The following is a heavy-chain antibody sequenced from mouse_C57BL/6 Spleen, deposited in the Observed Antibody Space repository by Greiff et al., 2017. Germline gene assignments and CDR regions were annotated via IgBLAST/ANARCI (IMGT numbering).Heavy chain of an antibody. CDR2: IDPSDSYT. Sequence: QVQLQQPGAELVMPGASVKLSCKASGYTFTSYWMHWVKQRPGQGLEWIGEIDPSDSYTNYNQKFKGKSTLTVDKSSSTAYMQLSSLTSEDSAVYYCARYGYDVGCAYWGQGTLVTVSA. J-gene: IGHJ3*01. D-gene: IGHD2-2*01. CDR3: ARYGYDVGCAY. V-gene: IGHV1-69*01. CDR1: GYTFTSYW.